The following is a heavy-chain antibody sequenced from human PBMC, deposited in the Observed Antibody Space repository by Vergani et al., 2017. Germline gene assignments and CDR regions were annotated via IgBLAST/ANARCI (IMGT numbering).Heavy chain of an antibody. D-gene: IGHD2-2*01. Sequence: QVQLVQSGAEVKKPGASVKVSCKVSGYTFTELSMHWVRQAPGKGLEWMGGFDPEDGETIYAQKFQGRVTMTEDTSTDTAYMELSSLRSEDTAVYYCATLACSSIRCYDGGRGFGFDPWGQGTLVTVSS. CDR2: FDPEDGET. V-gene: IGHV1-24*01. CDR1: GYTFTELS. J-gene: IGHJ5*02. CDR3: ATLACSSIRCYDGGRGFGFDP.